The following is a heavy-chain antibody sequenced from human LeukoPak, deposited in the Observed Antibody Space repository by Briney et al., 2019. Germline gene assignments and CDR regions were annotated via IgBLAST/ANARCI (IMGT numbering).Heavy chain of an antibody. CDR1: GFTFSSYG. J-gene: IGHJ2*01. CDR3: AKVDYGDRGYFDL. D-gene: IGHD4-17*01. Sequence: GGSLRLSCAASGFTFSSYGMHWVRQAPGKGLEWVAVIWYDGSNKYYADSVKGRFTISRDNSKNTLYLQMNSLRAEDTAVYYCAKVDYGDRGYFDLWGRGTLVTVSS. CDR2: IWYDGSNK. V-gene: IGHV3-33*06.